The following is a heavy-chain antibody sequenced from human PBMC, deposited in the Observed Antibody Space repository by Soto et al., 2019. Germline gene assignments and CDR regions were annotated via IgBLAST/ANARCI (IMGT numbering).Heavy chain of an antibody. J-gene: IGHJ5*02. CDR2: IYYSGST. CDR1: GGSISSYY. D-gene: IGHD1-1*01. Sequence: PSETLSLTCTVSGGSISSYYWSWIRQPPGKGLEWIGYIYYSGSTNYNPSLKSRVTISVDTSKNQFSLKLSSVTAADTAVYYCATYNWNDVWFDPWGQGTLVTVSS. V-gene: IGHV4-59*01. CDR3: ATYNWNDVWFDP.